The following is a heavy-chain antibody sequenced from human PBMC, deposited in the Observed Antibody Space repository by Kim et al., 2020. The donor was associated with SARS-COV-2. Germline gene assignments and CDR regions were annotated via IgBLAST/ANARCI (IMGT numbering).Heavy chain of an antibody. D-gene: IGHD6-19*01. CDR3: NTDRNVPKYTSGWYI. V-gene: IGHV3-15*01. CDR1: GFTFSNAW. Sequence: GGSLRLSCAASGFTFSNAWMSWVRQAPGKGLEWVGGIKSKTDGGKSEDAAHGRGRITISRDDSKKTLYLQMNSLKTEDTAVYYCNTDRNVPKYTSGWYI. J-gene: IGHJ2*01. CDR2: IKSKTDGGKS.